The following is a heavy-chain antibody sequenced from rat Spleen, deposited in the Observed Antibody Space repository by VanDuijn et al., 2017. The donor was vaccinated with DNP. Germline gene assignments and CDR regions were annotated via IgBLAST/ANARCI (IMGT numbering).Heavy chain of an antibody. V-gene: IGHV5-22*01. CDR3: ARGSTTVDYWYFDF. Sequence: EVQLVESGGGLVQPGRSLKLSCAASGFTFSDYYMAWVRQAPTKGLEWVAYISYDGSHSNYGDSVKGRFTISRDNAKNTLYLQMNSLRSEDTATYYCARGSTTVDYWYFDFWGPGTMVTVSS. J-gene: IGHJ1*01. CDR1: GFTFSDYY. D-gene: IGHD1-1*01. CDR2: ISYDGSHS.